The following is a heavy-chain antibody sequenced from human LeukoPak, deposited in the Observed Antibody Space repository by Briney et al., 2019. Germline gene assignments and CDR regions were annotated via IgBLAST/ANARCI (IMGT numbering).Heavy chain of an antibody. CDR2: IIPIFGTA. J-gene: IGHJ6*03. V-gene: IGHV1-69*05. Sequence: GASVKVSCKASGGTFSSYAISWVRQAPGQGLEWMGGIIPIFGTANYAQKFQGRVTITTDESTSTAYMELSSLRSEDTAVYYCARAQLVPAASKFYYYYYMDVWGKGTTVTVSS. CDR3: ARAQLVPAASKFYYYYYMDV. CDR1: GGTFSSYA. D-gene: IGHD2-2*01.